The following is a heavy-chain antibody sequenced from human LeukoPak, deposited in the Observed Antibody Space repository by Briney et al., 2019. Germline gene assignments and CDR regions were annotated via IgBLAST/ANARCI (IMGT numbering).Heavy chain of an antibody. J-gene: IGHJ4*02. CDR2: IKSKPDGGTT. D-gene: IGHD2-21*01. Sequence: GGSLRLSCAGSGFTFSNAWMSWVRQAPGKGLEWVGRIKSKPDGGTTDYGAPVKGRFTISRDDSKNTVYLQMNSLKTEDTAVYYCATGIDFDYWGQGTLVTVSS. CDR1: GFTFSNAW. V-gene: IGHV3-15*01. CDR3: ATGIDFDY.